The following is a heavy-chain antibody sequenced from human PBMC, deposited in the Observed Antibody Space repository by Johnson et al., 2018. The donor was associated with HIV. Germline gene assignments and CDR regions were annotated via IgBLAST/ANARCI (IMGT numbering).Heavy chain of an antibody. D-gene: IGHD3-16*01. CDR1: GFTVSSNY. Sequence: VQLVESGGVVVQPGGSLRLSCAASGFTVSSNYMSWVRRAPGKGLEWVSVIYSGGSAYYADSVKGRFTISRDNSKNTLYLQLNSLRAEDTAVYYCARVTPQMGDNAVFDILGQGTMVTVSS. J-gene: IGHJ3*02. CDR3: ARVTPQMGDNAVFDI. V-gene: IGHV3-66*01. CDR2: IYSGGSA.